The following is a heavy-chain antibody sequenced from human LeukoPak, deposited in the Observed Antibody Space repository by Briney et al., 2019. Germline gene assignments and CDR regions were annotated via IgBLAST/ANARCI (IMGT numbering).Heavy chain of an antibody. Sequence: IGWIGVAGGNTKYAQELQGRVTITRDLSTSTSYMELSSLRSEDTAVYYCAAERYVDNCCWFDPWGQGTLVTVSS. D-gene: IGHD1-1*01. J-gene: IGHJ5*02. V-gene: IGHV1-58*01. CDR2: IGVAGGNT. CDR3: AAERYVDNCCWFDP.